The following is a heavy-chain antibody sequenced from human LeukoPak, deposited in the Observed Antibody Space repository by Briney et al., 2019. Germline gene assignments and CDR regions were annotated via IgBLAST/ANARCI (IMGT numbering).Heavy chain of an antibody. V-gene: IGHV3-23*01. Sequence: GRSLRLSCAASGFTFSSYAMSWVRQAPGKGLEWVSAISGSGGSTYYADSVKGRFTISRDNSKNTLYLQMNSPRAEDTAVYYCAKGTFGGVIVVSAYYFDYWGQGTLVTVSS. CDR1: GFTFSSYA. CDR3: AKGTFGGVIVVSAYYFDY. D-gene: IGHD3-16*02. CDR2: ISGSGGST. J-gene: IGHJ4*02.